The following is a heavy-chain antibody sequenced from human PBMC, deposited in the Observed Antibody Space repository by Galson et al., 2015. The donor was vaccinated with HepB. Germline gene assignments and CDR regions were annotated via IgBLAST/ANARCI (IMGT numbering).Heavy chain of an antibody. CDR1: GFSFSGSA. J-gene: IGHJ3*02. D-gene: IGHD4-17*01. CDR2: IRIKADSYAT. Sequence: SLRLSCAASGFSFSGSAMHWVRQASGKGLEWLGRIRIKADSYATAYAASVKGRFTISRDDSKNTTYLQMNSLKTEDTAVYYCTRWEDYGDAFDIWGQGTMVTVSS. CDR3: TRWEDYGDAFDI. V-gene: IGHV3-73*01.